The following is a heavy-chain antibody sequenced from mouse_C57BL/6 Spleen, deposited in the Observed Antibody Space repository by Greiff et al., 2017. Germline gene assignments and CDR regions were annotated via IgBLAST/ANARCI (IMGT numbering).Heavy chain of an antibody. CDR3: ASAPITTVVAGFDY. D-gene: IGHD1-1*01. Sequence: EVQVVESGPGLVKPSQSLSLTCSVTGYSITSGYYWNWIRQFPGNKLEWMGYISYDGSNNYNPSLKNRISITRDTSKNQFFLKLNSVTTEDTATYYCASAPITTVVAGFDYWGQGTTLTVSS. CDR1: GYSITSGYY. CDR2: ISYDGSN. J-gene: IGHJ2*01. V-gene: IGHV3-6*01.